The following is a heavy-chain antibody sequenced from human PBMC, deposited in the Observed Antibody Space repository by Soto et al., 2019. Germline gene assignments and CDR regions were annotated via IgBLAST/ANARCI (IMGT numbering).Heavy chain of an antibody. CDR1: GFTFSAHY. Sequence: GGSLRLSCTASGFTFSAHYMSWVRQAPGKGLEWVAIVNQDGNVKNYVDSVKGRFTISRDNAQNSLYLEMNSLRVEDTAMYYCVRSRGYGFGGQGTLVTVSS. J-gene: IGHJ4*02. CDR3: VRSRGYGF. V-gene: IGHV3-7*01. D-gene: IGHD6-25*01. CDR2: VNQDGNVK.